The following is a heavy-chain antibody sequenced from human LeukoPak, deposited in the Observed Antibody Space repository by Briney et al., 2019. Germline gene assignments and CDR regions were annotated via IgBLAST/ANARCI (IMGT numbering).Heavy chain of an antibody. V-gene: IGHV4-59*01. J-gene: IGHJ4*02. CDR3: ARFPKGSGTFDY. D-gene: IGHD2-15*01. CDR2: IYYSGST. Sequence: PSETLSLTCTVSGGSISSYYWSWIRQPPGKGLEWIGYIYYSGSTNYNPSLKSRVTISVDTSKSQFSLKLSSVTAADTAVYYCARFPKGSGTFDYWGQGTLVTVSS. CDR1: GGSISSYY.